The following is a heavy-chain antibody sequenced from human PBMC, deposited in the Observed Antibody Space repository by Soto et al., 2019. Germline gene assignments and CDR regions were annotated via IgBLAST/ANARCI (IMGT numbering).Heavy chain of an antibody. J-gene: IGHJ6*02. CDR3: ARTDSNFGSDTYYYYLMAV. CDR2: IYPGDSDT. V-gene: IGHV5-51*01. Sequence: GESLKISCKGSGYSFTSYWIGWVRQMPGKGLEWMGIIYPGDSDTRYSPSFQGQVTISADKSISTAYLQWSSLKASDTAMYYCARTDSNFGSDTYYYYLMAVWAQGTTVTVS. CDR1: GYSFTSYW. D-gene: IGHD4-4*01.